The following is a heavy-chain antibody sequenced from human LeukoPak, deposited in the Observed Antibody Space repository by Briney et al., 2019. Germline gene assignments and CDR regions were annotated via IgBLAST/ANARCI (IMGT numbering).Heavy chain of an antibody. CDR3: ARASESGWREFDY. CDR2: ISAYNGNT. CDR1: AYTFTSYG. J-gene: IGHJ4*02. V-gene: IGHV1-18*01. D-gene: IGHD6-19*01. Sequence: ASVKVSCKASAYTFTSYGISWVRQAPGQGLEWMGWISAYNGNTNYAQKFQGRVTMTTGTSTSTAYMELRSLRSDDTAVYYCARASESGWREFDYWGQGTLVTVSS.